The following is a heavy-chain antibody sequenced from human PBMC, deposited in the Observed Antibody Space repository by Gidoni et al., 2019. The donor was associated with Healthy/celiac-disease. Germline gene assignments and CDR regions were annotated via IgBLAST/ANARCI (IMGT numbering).Heavy chain of an antibody. Sequence: VQLVESGGGLIQTGGSLRLYCAAYGFTVSSNYMSWVRQAPGKGLEWFSVIYSGGSTYYADSVKGRFTISRDNSKNTLYLQMNSLRAEDTAVYYCARDTYYYGSGSYRGDYWGQGTLVTVSS. V-gene: IGHV3-53*01. CDR3: ARDTYYYGSGSYRGDY. D-gene: IGHD3-10*01. CDR2: IYSGGST. J-gene: IGHJ4*02. CDR1: GFTVSSNY.